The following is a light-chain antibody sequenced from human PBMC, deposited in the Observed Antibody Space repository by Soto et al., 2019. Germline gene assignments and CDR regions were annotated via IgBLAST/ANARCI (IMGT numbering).Light chain of an antibody. V-gene: IGLV2-14*01. CDR3: TSYTSTSTPNV. CDR1: SSDVGRYTY. J-gene: IGLJ1*01. Sequence: QSALTQPASVSGSPGQSITISCAGTSSDVGRYTYVSWYQQHPGKAPKLIIYDVYNRPSGVSNRFSGSKSGNTASLTISGLQAEDEANYYCTSYTSTSTPNVFGGGTKVTV. CDR2: DVY.